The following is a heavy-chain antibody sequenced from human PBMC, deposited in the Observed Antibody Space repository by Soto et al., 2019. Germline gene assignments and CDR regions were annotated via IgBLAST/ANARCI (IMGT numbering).Heavy chain of an antibody. CDR1: GGSISSGGYY. CDR2: IYYSGST. J-gene: IGHJ6*02. V-gene: IGHV4-31*03. Sequence: QVQLQESGPGLVKPSQTLSLTCTVSGGSISSGGYYWSWIRQHPGKGLEWIGYIYYSGSTYYNPSLKCRVTIXXAXSXXQLSLKLSSVTAADTAVYYCASISAIAQDYYGMDVWGQGTTVTVSS. CDR3: ASISAIAQDYYGMDV. D-gene: IGHD6-25*01.